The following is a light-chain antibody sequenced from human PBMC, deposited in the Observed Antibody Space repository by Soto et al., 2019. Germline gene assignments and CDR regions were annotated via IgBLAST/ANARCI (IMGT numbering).Light chain of an antibody. J-gene: IGLJ2*01. Sequence: QSALTQTASVSGSPGQSINISCTGTSSDDGGYNYVSWYQQHPGKAPKLMIYDVSNRPSGVSNRFSGSKSGNTASLTISGLQAEDEADYYCSSSTSSSTLPVFGGGTKLTVL. CDR3: SSSTSSSTLPV. CDR2: DVS. V-gene: IGLV2-14*01. CDR1: SSDDGGYNY.